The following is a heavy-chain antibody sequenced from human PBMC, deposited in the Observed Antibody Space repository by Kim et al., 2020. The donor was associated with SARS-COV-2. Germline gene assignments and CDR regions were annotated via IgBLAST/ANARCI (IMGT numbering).Heavy chain of an antibody. CDR1: GYTFTSYA. D-gene: IGHD6-19*01. CDR3: ARYIAVAGTDY. J-gene: IGHJ4*02. V-gene: IGHV7-4-1*02. Sequence: ASVKVSCKASGYTFTSYAMNWVRQAPGQGLEWMGWINTNTGNPTYAQGFTGRFVFSLDTSVSTAYLQISSLKAEDTAAYYWARYIAVAGTDYWGQGTLVTVSS. CDR2: INTNTGNP.